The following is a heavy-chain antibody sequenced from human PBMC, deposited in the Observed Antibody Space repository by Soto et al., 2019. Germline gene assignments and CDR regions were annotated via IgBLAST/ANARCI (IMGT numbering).Heavy chain of an antibody. D-gene: IGHD5-12*01. CDR1: GFTFSSYS. CDR3: ARDLPPAEWLRYFDY. V-gene: IGHV3-21*01. Sequence: GGSLRLSCAASGFTFSSYSMNWVRQAPGKGLEWVSSISSSSSYIYYADSVKGRFTISRDNAKNSLYLQMNSLRAEDTAVYYCARDLPPAEWLRYFDYWGQGTLVTVSS. CDR2: ISSSSSYI. J-gene: IGHJ4*02.